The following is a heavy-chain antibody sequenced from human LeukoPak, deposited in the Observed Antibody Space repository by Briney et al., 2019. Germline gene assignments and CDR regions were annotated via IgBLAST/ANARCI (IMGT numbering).Heavy chain of an antibody. J-gene: IGHJ5*02. D-gene: IGHD1-1*01. CDR2: INHSGST. V-gene: IGHV4-34*01. Sequence: SETLSLTCAVYGGSFSGYYWSWIRQPPGKGLEWIGEINHSGSTNYNPSLKSRVTISVDTSKNQFSLKLSSVTAADTAVYYCARDDGWPWGQGTLVTVSS. CDR1: GGSFSGYY. CDR3: ARDDGWP.